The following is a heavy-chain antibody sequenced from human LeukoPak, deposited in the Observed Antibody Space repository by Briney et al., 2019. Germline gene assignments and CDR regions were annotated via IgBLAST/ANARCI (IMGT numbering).Heavy chain of an antibody. Sequence: GGSLRLSCVASGFIFSDYSMDWVRQAPGKGLEWVAFIRYDGSNKYYADSVKGRFTISRDNSKNTLYLQMNSLRREDTAVYYCAKDPAGDRYFDYWGQGTLVTVSS. D-gene: IGHD7-27*01. J-gene: IGHJ4*02. CDR3: AKDPAGDRYFDY. CDR2: IRYDGSNK. V-gene: IGHV3-30*02. CDR1: GFIFSDYS.